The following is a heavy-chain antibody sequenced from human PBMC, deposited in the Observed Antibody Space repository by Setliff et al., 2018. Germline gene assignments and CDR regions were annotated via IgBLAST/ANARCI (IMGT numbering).Heavy chain of an antibody. Sequence: SETLSLTCTVSGGSISSYYWGWIRQPPRKGLEWIGSIHYSGSTYYNPSLKSRVTISVDTSKNQFSLNLYSVTAADTAVYYCARAFDSSGYYGESHTHYFDNWGQGTLVTVSS. J-gene: IGHJ4*02. CDR3: ARAFDSSGYYGESHTHYFDN. CDR2: IHYSGST. D-gene: IGHD3-22*01. V-gene: IGHV4-39*01. CDR1: GGSISSYY.